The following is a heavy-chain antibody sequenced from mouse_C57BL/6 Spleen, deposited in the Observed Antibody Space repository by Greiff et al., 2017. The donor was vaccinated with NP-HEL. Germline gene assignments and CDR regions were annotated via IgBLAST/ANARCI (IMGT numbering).Heavy chain of an antibody. CDR1: GYTFTSYW. J-gene: IGHJ4*01. Sequence: QVQLQQPGAELVKPGASVKLSCKASGYTFTSYWMHWVKQRPGRGLEWIGRIVPNSGGTKYNEKFKSKATLTVDKPSSTAYMQLSSLTSEDSAVYYCARSEDSSLSYAMDYWGQGTSVTVSS. CDR2: IVPNSGGT. V-gene: IGHV1-72*01. D-gene: IGHD1-1*01. CDR3: ARSEDSSLSYAMDY.